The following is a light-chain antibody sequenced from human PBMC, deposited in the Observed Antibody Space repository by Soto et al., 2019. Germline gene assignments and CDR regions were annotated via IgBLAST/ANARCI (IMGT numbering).Light chain of an antibody. CDR3: SSYTTSSTGV. J-gene: IGLJ3*02. Sequence: QSALTQPASVSGSPGQSIIISCTGTSSDVGGYNYVSWYQQHPGKAPKLMIYEVSNRPSGVSDRFSGSKSGNTASLTISGLQAEDEADYYCSSYTTSSTGVFGGRTKVTVL. V-gene: IGLV2-14*01. CDR2: EVS. CDR1: SSDVGGYNY.